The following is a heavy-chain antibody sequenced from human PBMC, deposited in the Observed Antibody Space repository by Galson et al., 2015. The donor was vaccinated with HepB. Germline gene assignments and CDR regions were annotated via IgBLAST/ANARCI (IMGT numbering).Heavy chain of an antibody. Sequence: QSGAEVKKPGESLKVSCKASGYTFTRYAMNWVRQAPGQGLEWMGWINTNTGNPTYAQGFTGRFVFSLDTSVSTAYLQISSLKAEDTAVYYCARDQTEGSIYYFDYWGQGTLVTVSS. CDR1: GYTFTRYA. J-gene: IGHJ4*02. D-gene: IGHD3-3*02. CDR2: INTNTGNP. V-gene: IGHV7-4-1*02. CDR3: ARDQTEGSIYYFDY.